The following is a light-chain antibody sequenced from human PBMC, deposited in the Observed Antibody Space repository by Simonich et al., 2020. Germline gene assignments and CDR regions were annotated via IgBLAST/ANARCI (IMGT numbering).Light chain of an antibody. CDR2: LGT. Sequence: DIVMTQSPLSLPVTPGEPASITCRSSQSLLHSNGYNYLDWYLQTPGQSPQLLIYLGTNRASGVPDRFSGSGSGTDFTMIISRVEAEDVGVYCCMQALQTWTFGQGTKVEIK. CDR3: MQALQTWT. CDR1: QSLLHSNGYNY. J-gene: IGKJ1*01. V-gene: IGKV2-28*01.